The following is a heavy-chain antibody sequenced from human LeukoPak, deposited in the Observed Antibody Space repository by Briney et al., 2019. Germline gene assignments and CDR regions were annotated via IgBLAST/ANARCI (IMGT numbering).Heavy chain of an antibody. CDR3: ATDILTGYFPCDY. V-gene: IGHV1-2*02. CDR1: GYTFTGYY. D-gene: IGHD3-9*01. Sequence: GASVKVSCKASGYTFTGYYMHWVRQAPGQGLERMGWINPNSGGTNYAQKFQGRVTMTRDTSISTAYMELSRLRSDDTAVYYCATDILTGYFPCDYWGQGTLVTVSS. J-gene: IGHJ4*02. CDR2: INPNSGGT.